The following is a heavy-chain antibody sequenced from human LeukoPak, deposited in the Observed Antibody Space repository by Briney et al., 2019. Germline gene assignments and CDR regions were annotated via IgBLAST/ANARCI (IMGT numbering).Heavy chain of an antibody. Sequence: PSETLSLTCAVYGGSFSGYYWSWIRQPPGKGLEWIGEINHSGSTNYNPSLKSRVTISVDTSKNQFSLKLSSVTAADTAVYYCARAPRLERLGQRRAASWFDPWGQGTLVTVSS. CDR3: ARAPRLERLGQRRAASWFDP. J-gene: IGHJ5*02. V-gene: IGHV4-34*01. CDR2: INHSGST. D-gene: IGHD1-1*01. CDR1: GGSFSGYY.